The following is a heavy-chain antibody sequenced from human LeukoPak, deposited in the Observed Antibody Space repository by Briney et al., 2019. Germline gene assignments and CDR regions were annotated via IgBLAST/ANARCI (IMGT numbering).Heavy chain of an antibody. J-gene: IGHJ4*02. CDR2: IYPGDSDT. V-gene: IGHV5-51*01. D-gene: IGHD5-18*01. CDR3: ARRLNGRSGYSYGQIDY. CDR1: GYRFTSYW. Sequence: PGASLKISCKGSGYRFTSYWIGWVRQMPGKGLEWMGIIYPGDSDTRYSPSFQGQVTISADKSISTAYLQWSSLKASDTAMYYCARRLNGRSGYSYGQIDYWGQGTLVTVSS.